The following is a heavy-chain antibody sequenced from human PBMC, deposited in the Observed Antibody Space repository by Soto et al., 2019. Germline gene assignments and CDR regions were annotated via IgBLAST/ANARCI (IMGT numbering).Heavy chain of an antibody. CDR3: ERCVVRGVIIKYYSYYGMDV. V-gene: IGHV1-18*04. D-gene: IGHD3-10*01. CDR2: ISAYNGNT. CDR1: GYTFTSYG. Sequence: QVQLVQSGAEVKKPGASVKVSCKASGYTFTSYGISWVRQAPGQGLEWMGWISAYNGNTNYAQKLQGRVTMTTDTSTRTAYMELRSLRSDYTAVYYCERCVVRGVIIKYYSYYGMDVWGQGTTVTVSS. J-gene: IGHJ6*02.